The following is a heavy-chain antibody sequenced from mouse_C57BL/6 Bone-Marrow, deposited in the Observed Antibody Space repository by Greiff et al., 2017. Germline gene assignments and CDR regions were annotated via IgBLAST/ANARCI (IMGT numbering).Heavy chain of an antibody. CDR3: ARPHSYCVLEYFAV. J-gene: IGHJ1*03. CDR2: ICSGSSTI. D-gene: IGHD2-12*01. V-gene: IGHV5-17*01. CDR1: GFTFTDYG. Sequence: EVQLVESGGGLVKPGGSLKLSCAATGFTFTDYGMQWVRQTPGNGLEWVAYICSGSSTIYYADTVKGRSTISRDNAKNSLFLPMTSLRSEATAMYSSARPHSYCVLEYFAVWGTGTPVTVSS.